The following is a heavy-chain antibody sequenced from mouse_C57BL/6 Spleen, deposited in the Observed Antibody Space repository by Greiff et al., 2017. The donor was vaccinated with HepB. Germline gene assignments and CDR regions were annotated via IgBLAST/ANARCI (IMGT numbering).Heavy chain of an antibody. J-gene: IGHJ4*01. CDR2: ISSGGSYT. CDR3: ARLITTVVDAMDY. D-gene: IGHD1-1*01. Sequence: EVQGVESGGDLVKPGGSLKLSCAASGFTFSSYGMSWVRQTPDKRLEWVATISSGGSYTYYPDSVKGRFTISRDNAKNTLYLQISSLKSEDTAMYYCARLITTVVDAMDYWGQGTSVTVSS. V-gene: IGHV5-6*01. CDR1: GFTFSSYG.